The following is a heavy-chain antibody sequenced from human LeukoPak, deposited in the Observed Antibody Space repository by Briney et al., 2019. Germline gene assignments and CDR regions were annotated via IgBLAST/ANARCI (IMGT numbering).Heavy chain of an antibody. CDR1: GFSISDYA. V-gene: IGHV3-64D*09. D-gene: IGHD3-16*01. Sequence: PGESLRLSCSVSGFSISDYAMHWVRQAPGKGLEYVSSISSNEGSTYYVDSVKGRFTISRDNPKNALYLQMSSLRTEDTAVYYCVKDRWVDYWGQGILVSASS. J-gene: IGHJ4*02. CDR2: ISSNEGST. CDR3: VKDRWVDY.